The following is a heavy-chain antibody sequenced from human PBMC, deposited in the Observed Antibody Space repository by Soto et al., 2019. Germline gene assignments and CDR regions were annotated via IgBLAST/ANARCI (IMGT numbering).Heavy chain of an antibody. CDR1: GGSVSSGSFH. D-gene: IGHD6-19*01. CDR2: IFYNGTA. Sequence: ETLSLTCSVSGGSVSSGSFHWSWIRQPPGKGLQFIGSIFYNGTANYSPSLKNRVSISIDTSQSQFFLQLISVAAADTAVYYCARIGGWYDIDFWGQGSLVTVSS. J-gene: IGHJ4*02. V-gene: IGHV4-61*01. CDR3: ARIGGWYDIDF.